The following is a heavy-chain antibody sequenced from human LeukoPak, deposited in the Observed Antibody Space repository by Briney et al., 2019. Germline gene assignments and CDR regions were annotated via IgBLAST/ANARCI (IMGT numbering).Heavy chain of an antibody. CDR1: GYTFTSYD. CDR2: MNPNSGNT. J-gene: IGHJ4*02. D-gene: IGHD1-26*01. V-gene: IGHV1-8*01. Sequence: ASVKVSCKASGYTFTSYDINWVRHATGQGPEWMGWMNPNSGNTGYAQKFQGRVTMTRNNSISTAYMELSSLSSEDTAVYYCASSYRRAGSYYSDLNYWGQGTLVTVSS. CDR3: ASSYRRAGSYYSDLNY.